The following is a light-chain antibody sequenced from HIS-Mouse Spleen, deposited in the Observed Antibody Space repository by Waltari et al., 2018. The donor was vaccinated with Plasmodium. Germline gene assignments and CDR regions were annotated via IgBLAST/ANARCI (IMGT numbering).Light chain of an antibody. V-gene: IGLV2-14*03. CDR1: SSDVGGYNY. CDR2: DVS. Sequence: QSALTQPASVSGSPGQSITISCTGTSSDVGGYNYVSWYQQHPGKTPKLMIYDVSNRPSGVPNRVSGSKSGNTASLTISGLQAEDEADYYCSSYTSSSTLNYVFGTGTKVTVL. CDR3: SSYTSSSTLNYV. J-gene: IGLJ1*01.